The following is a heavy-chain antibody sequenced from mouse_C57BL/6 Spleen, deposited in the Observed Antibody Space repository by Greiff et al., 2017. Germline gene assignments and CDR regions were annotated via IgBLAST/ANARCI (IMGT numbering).Heavy chain of an antibody. CDR1: GYSITSGYY. CDR2: ISYDGSN. CDR3: ARGGGYARDY. J-gene: IGHJ4*01. V-gene: IGHV3-6*01. D-gene: IGHD1-1*02. Sequence: VQLKQSGPGLVKPSQSLSLTCSVTGYSITSGYYWNWIRQFPGNKLEWMGYISYDGSNNYNPSLKNRISITRDTSKNQFFLKLNSVTTEDTATYYCARGGGYARDYWGQGTSVTVSS.